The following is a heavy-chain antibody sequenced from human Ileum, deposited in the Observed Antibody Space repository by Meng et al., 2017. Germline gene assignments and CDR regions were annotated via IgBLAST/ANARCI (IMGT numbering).Heavy chain of an antibody. CDR2: IYPGDSDS. V-gene: IGHV5-51*01. Sequence: GESLKISCKGSGYSFTNYWIGWVRQMPGKGLEWMGFIYPGDSDSRYSPSFQGQVTISADKSISTAYLQWSSLKASDTTMYYCARQGSSWYYFSYWGQGTLVTVSS. D-gene: IGHD6-13*01. J-gene: IGHJ4*02. CDR1: GYSFTNYW. CDR3: ARQGSSWYYFSY.